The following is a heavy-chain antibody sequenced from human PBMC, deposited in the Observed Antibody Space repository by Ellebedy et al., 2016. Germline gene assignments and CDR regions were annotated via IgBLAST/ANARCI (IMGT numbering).Heavy chain of an antibody. CDR3: ARVGGYDYYFDY. V-gene: IGHV1-69*13. D-gene: IGHD5-12*01. CDR1: GGTFSSYA. CDR2: IIPIFGTA. Sequence: SVKVSXXASGGTFSSYAISWVRQAPGQGLEWMGGIIPIFGTANYAQKFQGRVTITADESTSTAYMELSSLRSEDTAVYYCARVGGYDYYFDYWGQGTLVTVSS. J-gene: IGHJ4*02.